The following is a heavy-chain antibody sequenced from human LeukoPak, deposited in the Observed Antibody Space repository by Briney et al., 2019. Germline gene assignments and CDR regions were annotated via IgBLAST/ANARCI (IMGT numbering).Heavy chain of an antibody. V-gene: IGHV4-30-2*01. Sequence: SETLSLTCAVSGGSISSGGYSWSWIRQPPGKGLEWIGYIYHSGSTCYNPSLKSRVTISVDRSKNQFSLKLSSVTAADTAVYYCARVFWPPGWFDPWGQGTLITVSS. CDR1: GGSISSGGYS. D-gene: IGHD3-3*01. J-gene: IGHJ5*02. CDR2: IYHSGST. CDR3: ARVFWPPGWFDP.